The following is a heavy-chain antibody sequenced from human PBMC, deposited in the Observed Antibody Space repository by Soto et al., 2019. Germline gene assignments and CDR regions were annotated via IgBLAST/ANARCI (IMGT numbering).Heavy chain of an antibody. CDR1: GGSINSYY. D-gene: IGHD6-19*01. J-gene: IGHJ3*02. CDR2: IYYSGST. Sequence: SETLSLTCTVSGGSINSYYWSWIRQPPGKGLEWIGYIYYSGSTNYNPSLKSRATISVDTSKNQFTLKLSSVTAADTAVYYCARVPWQWLGGYAFDIWGQGTMVTVS. CDR3: ARVPWQWLGGYAFDI. V-gene: IGHV4-59*01.